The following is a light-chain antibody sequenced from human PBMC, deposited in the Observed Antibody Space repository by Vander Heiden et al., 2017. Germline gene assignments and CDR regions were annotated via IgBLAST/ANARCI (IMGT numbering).Light chain of an antibody. Sequence: QSVLTQPPSASGTPGQRVTISCSGNNSNIGNNYVYWYQQLTGTAPKLLIYSNNQRPSGVPDRFSGSKSGTSASLATSGLRSEEEADCYCAAWDDSLSAYVFGTGTKVTVL. CDR2: SNN. V-gene: IGLV1-47*02. CDR3: AAWDDSLSAYV. J-gene: IGLJ1*01. CDR1: NSNIGNNY.